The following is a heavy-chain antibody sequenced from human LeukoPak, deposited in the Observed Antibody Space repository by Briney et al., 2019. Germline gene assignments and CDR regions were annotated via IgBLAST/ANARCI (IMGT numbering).Heavy chain of an antibody. D-gene: IGHD2-15*01. CDR3: ATLGGCSGGSCYSRADY. CDR1: GYTLTELS. Sequence: ASVKVSCKVSGYTLTELSMHWVRQAPGKGLEWMGGFDPEDGETIYAQKFQGRVTMTEDTSTDTAYMELSSLRSEDTAVYYCATLGGCSGGSCYSRADYWGQGTLVTVSS. J-gene: IGHJ4*02. V-gene: IGHV1-24*01. CDR2: FDPEDGET.